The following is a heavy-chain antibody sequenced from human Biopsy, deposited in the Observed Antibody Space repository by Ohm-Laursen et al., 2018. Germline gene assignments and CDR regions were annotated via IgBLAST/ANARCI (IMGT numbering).Heavy chain of an antibody. V-gene: IGHV3-7*01. CDR3: ARGLTVLNYFYGLDL. CDR2: I. CDR1: GFTFSGYG. Sequence: SLRLSCAASGFTFSGYGMHWVRQAPGKGLERVGNIHRFIISTDNAKNSLYLQMNSLRVEDTAVYYCARGLTVLNYFYGLDLWGQGTTVTVSS. J-gene: IGHJ6*02. D-gene: IGHD4-17*01.